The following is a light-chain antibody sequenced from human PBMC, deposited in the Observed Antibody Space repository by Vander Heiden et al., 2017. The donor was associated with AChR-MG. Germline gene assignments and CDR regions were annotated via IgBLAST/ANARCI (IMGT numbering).Light chain of an antibody. V-gene: IGLV2-18*02. CDR2: EVS. J-gene: IGLJ3*02. Sequence: SALTQPPSVSASPGQSVTISCTGTSSDGGSYNRVSWYQQPPGTAHKLMIYEVSNRPSGVPDRFSGSKSGNTASLTISGLQAEDEADYYCSSYTSSSTWVFGGGTKLTVL. CDR3: SSYTSSSTWV. CDR1: SSDGGSYNR.